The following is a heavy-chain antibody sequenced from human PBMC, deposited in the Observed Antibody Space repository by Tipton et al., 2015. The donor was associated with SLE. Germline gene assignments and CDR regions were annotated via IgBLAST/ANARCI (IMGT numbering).Heavy chain of an antibody. Sequence: GLVKPSETLSLTCNVSGGSISGNYWSWIRQSPRKGLEWIGCVHYSGSTIYNSSLKSRVTISLDMSRNQFSLRLKSVTAADTALYYCVRGEADVFHIWGQGTVVSVSS. CDR3: VRGEADVFHI. CDR2: VHYSGST. CDR1: GGSISGNY. J-gene: IGHJ3*02. V-gene: IGHV4-59*12.